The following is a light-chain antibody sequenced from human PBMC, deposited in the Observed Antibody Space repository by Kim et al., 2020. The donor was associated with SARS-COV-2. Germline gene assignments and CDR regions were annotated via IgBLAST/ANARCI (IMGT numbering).Light chain of an antibody. CDR2: GKN. CDR1: SLRGYY. J-gene: IGLJ2*01. V-gene: IGLV3-19*01. CDR3: NSRDSSGNHLVV. Sequence: LGQTARITCQGDSLRGYYASWYQQKPGQAPVLVIYGKNNRPSGIPDRFSGSSSGNTASLTITGAQAEDEADYYCNSRDSSGNHLVVFGGGTQLTVL.